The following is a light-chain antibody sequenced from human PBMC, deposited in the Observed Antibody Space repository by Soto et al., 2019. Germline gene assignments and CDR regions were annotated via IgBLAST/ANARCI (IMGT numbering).Light chain of an antibody. CDR3: QQYNNWPLIT. Sequence: DIQMTQSPSSLSASVGDRVTITCQASQDISNHLNWYQQKPGKAPRLLIYAASRLQSGVPSRFSGTGSGTEFTLTISSLQSEDFAVYYCQQYNNWPLITFGQGTRLEIK. V-gene: IGKV1-33*01. CDR1: QDISNH. J-gene: IGKJ5*01. CDR2: AAS.